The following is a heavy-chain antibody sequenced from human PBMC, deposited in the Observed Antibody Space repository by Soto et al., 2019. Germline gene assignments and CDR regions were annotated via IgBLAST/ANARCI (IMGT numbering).Heavy chain of an antibody. CDR1: GYSFTKYG. D-gene: IGHD2-2*01. CDR3: ARTYRSSTSCYNYYYYGMDV. J-gene: IGHJ6*04. V-gene: IGHV1-3*01. Sequence: QVQLVQSGTEVKKRGASVKVSCQTSGYSFTKYGLPWVRQAPGQRLEWMGWLNPGNGDTKYSQKFQGRVTITRDTSATTAYMELSSLRSEDSAVFYCARTYRSSTSCYNYYYYGMDVWGKVTTVTVSS. CDR2: LNPGNGDT.